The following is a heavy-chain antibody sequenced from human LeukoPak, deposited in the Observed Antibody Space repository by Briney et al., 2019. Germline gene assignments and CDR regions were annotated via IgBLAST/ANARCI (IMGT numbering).Heavy chain of an antibody. Sequence: SETLSLTCAVYGGSFSGYYWSWIRQPPGKGLEWIGEINHSGSTNYNPSLKSRVTISVDTSKNQFSLNLSSVTAADTAVYYCARGYSRAYYFDYWGQGTLATVSS. CDR1: GGSFSGYY. V-gene: IGHV4-34*01. J-gene: IGHJ4*02. CDR3: ARGYSRAYYFDY. D-gene: IGHD6-13*01. CDR2: INHSGST.